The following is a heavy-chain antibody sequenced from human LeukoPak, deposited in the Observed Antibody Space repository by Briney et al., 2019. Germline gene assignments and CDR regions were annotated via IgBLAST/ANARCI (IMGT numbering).Heavy chain of an antibody. J-gene: IGHJ4*02. V-gene: IGHV3-30*18. Sequence: GGSLRLSCAASGFTFSSYGMHWVRQAPGKGLEWVAVISYDGSNKYYADSVKGRFTISRDNSKNTLYLQTNSLRAEDTAVYYCAKSSKWLVLDYWGQGTLVTVSS. CDR1: GFTFSSYG. CDR2: ISYDGSNK. CDR3: AKSSKWLVLDY. D-gene: IGHD6-19*01.